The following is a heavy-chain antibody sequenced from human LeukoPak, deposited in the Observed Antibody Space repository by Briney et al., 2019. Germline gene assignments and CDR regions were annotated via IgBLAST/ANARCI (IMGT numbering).Heavy chain of an antibody. CDR2: IYYSGST. Sequence: ASETLSLTCTVSGGSISSGGYYWSWIRQHPGKGLEWIGYIYYSGSTYYNPSLKSRVTISVDTSKNQFSLKLSSVTAADTAVHYCARAQYCSSTSCYKSWFDPWGQGTLVTVSS. D-gene: IGHD2-2*02. CDR3: ARAQYCSSTSCYKSWFDP. J-gene: IGHJ5*02. V-gene: IGHV4-31*03. CDR1: GGSISSGGYY.